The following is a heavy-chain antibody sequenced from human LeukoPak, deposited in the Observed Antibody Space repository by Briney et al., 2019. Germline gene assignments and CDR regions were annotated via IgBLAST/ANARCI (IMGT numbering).Heavy chain of an antibody. Sequence: GGSLRLSCAASGFTFSSYSMNWVRQAPGKGLEWVSSISSSSSYIYYADSVKGRFTISRDNAKNSLYLQMNRLRAEDTAVYYCARTGDGYNLNAFDIWGQGTMVTVSS. J-gene: IGHJ3*02. CDR1: GFTFSSYS. D-gene: IGHD5-24*01. CDR3: ARTGDGYNLNAFDI. V-gene: IGHV3-21*01. CDR2: ISSSSSYI.